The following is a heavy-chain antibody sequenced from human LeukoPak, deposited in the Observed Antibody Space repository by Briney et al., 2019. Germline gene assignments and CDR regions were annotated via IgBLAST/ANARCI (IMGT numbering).Heavy chain of an antibody. J-gene: IGHJ5*02. CDR1: GYTFTGYW. CDR3: SRDNSGRAEPWWFNP. D-gene: IGHD3-10*01. CDR2: ISPSGGST. V-gene: IGHV1-46*01. Sequence: ASVKLSCKAFGYTFTGYWMHWVRQAPGQGPEWMGVISPSGGSTIYAQKFKGRVTLTRDMSTSTDYLELSSLRSEDTAVYYCSRDNSGRAEPWWFNPWGQGNLVTVSS.